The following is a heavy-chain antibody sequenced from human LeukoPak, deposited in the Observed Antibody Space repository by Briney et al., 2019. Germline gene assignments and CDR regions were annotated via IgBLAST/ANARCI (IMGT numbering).Heavy chain of an antibody. Sequence: PSETLSLTCSVSGGSVSSGSYYWTWIRQPPGKGLEWIGYIYYSGSTNYNPSLKSQVTISVDTYKNQFSLKLSSVTAADTAVYYCARQLRWGDFDYWGQGTLVTVSS. CDR2: IYYSGST. D-gene: IGHD4-23*01. CDR3: ARQLRWGDFDY. J-gene: IGHJ4*02. CDR1: GGSVSSGSYY. V-gene: IGHV4-61*01.